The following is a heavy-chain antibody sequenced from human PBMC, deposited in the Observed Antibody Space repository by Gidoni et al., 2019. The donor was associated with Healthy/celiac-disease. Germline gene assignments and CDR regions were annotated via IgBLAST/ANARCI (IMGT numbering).Heavy chain of an antibody. J-gene: IGHJ4*02. D-gene: IGHD3-22*01. CDR1: GGTFSSYA. Sequence: HVQLVQSGAEVQKPRSSVKVSCKASGGTFSSYAISWVRQSPGQGLEWMGWIIPIFGTANYAQKFQGRVTITADESTSKAYMELSSLRSEDTAVYYCARGAQKTYYYDSSGYRYYFDYWGQGTLVTVSS. V-gene: IGHV1-69*01. CDR2: IIPIFGTA. CDR3: ARGAQKTYYYDSSGYRYYFDY.